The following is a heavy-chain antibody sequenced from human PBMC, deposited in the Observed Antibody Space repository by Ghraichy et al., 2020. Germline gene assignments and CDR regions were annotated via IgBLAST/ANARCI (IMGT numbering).Heavy chain of an antibody. J-gene: IGHJ5*02. CDR3: ARGVRYSNYDWFDP. V-gene: IGHV4-38-2*02. CDR1: GYSISSGYY. CDR2: IYHSGST. Sequence: SETLSLTCTVSGYSISSGYYWGWIRQPPGKGLEWIGSIYHSGSTYYNPSLKSRVTISVDTSKNQFSLKLSSVAAADTAVYYCARGVRYSNYDWFDPWGQGTLVTVSS. D-gene: IGHD4-11*01.